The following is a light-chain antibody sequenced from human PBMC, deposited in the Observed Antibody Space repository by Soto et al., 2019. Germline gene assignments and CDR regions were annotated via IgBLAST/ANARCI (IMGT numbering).Light chain of an antibody. V-gene: IGKV3-15*01. CDR1: QTVRNN. J-gene: IGKJ4*01. CDR2: GAS. Sequence: EFVLTQSPGTLSLSPGERATLSCRASQTVRNNYLAWYQQKPGQAPRLLIYGASTRATGIPARFSGSGSGTEFTLTISSLQSEDFAVYYCQQYNNWLALTFGGGTKVDI. CDR3: QQYNNWLALT.